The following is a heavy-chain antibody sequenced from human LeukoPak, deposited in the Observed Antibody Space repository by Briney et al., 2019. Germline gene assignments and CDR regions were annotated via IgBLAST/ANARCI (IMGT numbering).Heavy chain of an antibody. CDR2: IYHSGST. Sequence: SQTLSLTCAVSGGSISSGGYSWSWIRQPPGKGLEWIGYIYHSGSTYYNPSLKSRVTISVDRSKNQLSLKLSSVTAADTAVYYCARDNDGANYFDYWGQGTLVTVSS. CDR3: ARDNDGANYFDY. J-gene: IGHJ4*02. CDR1: GGSISSGGYS. V-gene: IGHV4-30-2*01. D-gene: IGHD1-1*01.